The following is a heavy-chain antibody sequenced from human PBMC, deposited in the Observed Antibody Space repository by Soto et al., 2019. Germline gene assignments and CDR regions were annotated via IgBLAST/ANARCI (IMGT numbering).Heavy chain of an antibody. V-gene: IGHV3-33*01. D-gene: IGHD5-18*01. CDR2: IWYDGSNK. Sequence: GGSLRLSRSASVFTFSSYCMHWVRQAPGKGLEWVAVIWYDGSNKYYADSVKGRFTISRDNSKNTLYLQMNSLRAEDTAVYYCASSVDTAMVYGDYYGMDVCGQGTTVTVSS. CDR1: VFTFSSYC. J-gene: IGHJ6*02. CDR3: ASSVDTAMVYGDYYGMDV.